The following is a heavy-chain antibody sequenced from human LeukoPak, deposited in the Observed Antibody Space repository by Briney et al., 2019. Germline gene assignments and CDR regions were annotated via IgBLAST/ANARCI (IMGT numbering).Heavy chain of an antibody. CDR1: GYSISSGYY. CDR2: IYHSGST. CDR3: ARDRRGFDWFDY. V-gene: IGHV4-38-2*02. Sequence: PSETLSLTCTVSGYSISSGYYWGWIRQPPGKGLEWIGSIYHSGSTYYNPSLKSRVTKSVDTSKNQCSRKLSSVTASDTAVYYCARDRRGFDWFDYWGQGTLVTVSS. J-gene: IGHJ5*01. D-gene: IGHD3-10*01.